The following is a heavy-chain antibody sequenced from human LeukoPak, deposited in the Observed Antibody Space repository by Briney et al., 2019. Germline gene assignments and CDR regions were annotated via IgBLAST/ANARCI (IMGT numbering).Heavy chain of an antibody. Sequence: PSGTLSLTCTVSGDSITSPYWWSWVRQPPGKGLEWIGEMYHSGSTNYNPSLKSRVTISIDKQFSLKLTSVTAADTAVYYCARVRRASSGWPLDHWGQGTLVTVSS. D-gene: IGHD6-19*01. CDR1: GDSITSPYW. CDR2: MYHSGST. CDR3: ARVRRASSGWPLDH. V-gene: IGHV4-4*02. J-gene: IGHJ4*02.